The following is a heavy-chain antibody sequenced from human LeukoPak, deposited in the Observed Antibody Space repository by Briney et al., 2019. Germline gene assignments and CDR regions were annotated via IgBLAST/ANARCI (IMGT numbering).Heavy chain of an antibody. CDR2: IKQDGSEK. J-gene: IGHJ6*02. D-gene: IGHD2-15*01. CDR1: GFTFSSYW. CDR3: AKDLGDPTPGYYYGMDV. V-gene: IGHV3-7*01. Sequence: PGGSLRLSCAASGFTFSSYWMSWVRQAPGKGLEWVANIKQDGSEKYYVDSVKGRFTISGDNAKNSLYLQMNSLRAEDTAVYYCAKDLGDPTPGYYYGMDVWGQGTTVTVSS.